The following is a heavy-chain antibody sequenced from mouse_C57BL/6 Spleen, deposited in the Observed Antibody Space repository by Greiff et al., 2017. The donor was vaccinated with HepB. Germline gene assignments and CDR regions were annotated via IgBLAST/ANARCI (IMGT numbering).Heavy chain of an antibody. Sequence: DVMLVESGGGLVKPGGSLKLSCAASGFTFSSYAMSWVRQTPEKRLEWVATISDGGSYTYYPDNVKGRFTISRDNAKNNLYLQMSHLKSEDTAMYYCAREGESMMVTSWYFDVWGTGTTVTVSS. CDR1: GFTFSSYA. V-gene: IGHV5-4*01. J-gene: IGHJ1*03. CDR2: ISDGGSYT. D-gene: IGHD2-3*01. CDR3: AREGESMMVTSWYFDV.